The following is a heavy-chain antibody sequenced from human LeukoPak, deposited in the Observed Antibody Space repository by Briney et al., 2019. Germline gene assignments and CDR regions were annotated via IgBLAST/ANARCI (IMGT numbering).Heavy chain of an antibody. CDR3: TRPWASFKRFGEARNYCSYYYYYMEV. CDR1: GFTFSGSA. J-gene: IGHJ6*03. V-gene: IGHV3-73*01. Sequence: PGGSLRLSCAASGFTFSGSAMHWVRQASGKGLECVGRIRSKANSYAPSYAASVKGRFTISRDDSKNTAYLQMNSLKTEDTGVYYCTRPWASFKRFGEARNYCSYYYYYMEVWGKGATVTISS. CDR2: IRSKANSYAP. D-gene: IGHD3-10*01.